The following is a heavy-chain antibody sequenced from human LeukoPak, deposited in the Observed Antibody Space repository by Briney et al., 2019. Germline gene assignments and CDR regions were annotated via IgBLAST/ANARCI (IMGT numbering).Heavy chain of an antibody. Sequence: SVKVSCKASGGTFSSYAISWVRQAPGQGLEWMGGIIPIFGTANYAQKFQGRVTVTADESTSTAYMELSRLRSEDTAVYYCARAVYYYDSSGYYSYYYYYYMDVWGKGTTVTISS. D-gene: IGHD3-22*01. CDR3: ARAVYYYDSSGYYSYYYYYYMDV. CDR2: IIPIFGTA. V-gene: IGHV1-69*13. CDR1: GGTFSSYA. J-gene: IGHJ6*03.